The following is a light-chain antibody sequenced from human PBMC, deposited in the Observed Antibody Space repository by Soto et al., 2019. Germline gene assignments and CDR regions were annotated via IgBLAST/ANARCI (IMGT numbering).Light chain of an antibody. J-gene: IGKJ1*01. CDR1: ESVINNS. CDR2: GAS. V-gene: IGKV3-20*01. Sequence: IVLTQSRGTLSLSPGARAAVXCRDSESVINNSFAWYQQRPGQAVRILIYGASSRTTGITERFSGSGYGKDFILTISRLEPEDLAVYDCQQYGSSGTFGQGTKVDIK. CDR3: QQYGSSGT.